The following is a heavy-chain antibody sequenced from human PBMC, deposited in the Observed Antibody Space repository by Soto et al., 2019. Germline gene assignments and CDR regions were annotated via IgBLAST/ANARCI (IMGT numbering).Heavy chain of an antibody. CDR1: GGSISSSSYY. V-gene: IGHV4-39*01. J-gene: IGHJ4*02. D-gene: IGHD6-13*01. Sequence: QLQLQESGPGLIKPSETLSLSSTVSGGSISSSSYYWGWIRQPPGKGLEWIGSIYYSGSTYYNPSLKSRVTISVDTSKNQFSLKLSSVTSADTAVYHCARRGSSSWYGYWGQGTLVTVSS. CDR3: ARRGSSSWYGY. CDR2: IYYSGST.